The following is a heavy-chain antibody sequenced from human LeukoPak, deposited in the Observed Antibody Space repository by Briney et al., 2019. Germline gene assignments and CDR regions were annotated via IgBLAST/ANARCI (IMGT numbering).Heavy chain of an antibody. J-gene: IGHJ4*02. Sequence: SQTLSLTCTVSGGSISSGSYYWSWIRQPPGKGLEWIGYIYYSGSTNYNPSLKSRVTISVDTSKNQFTLKLSSVTAADTAVYYCARGRYGWLPFDYWGQGTLATVSS. CDR3: ARGRYGWLPFDY. CDR1: GGSISSGSYY. V-gene: IGHV4-61*01. D-gene: IGHD3-16*01. CDR2: IYYSGST.